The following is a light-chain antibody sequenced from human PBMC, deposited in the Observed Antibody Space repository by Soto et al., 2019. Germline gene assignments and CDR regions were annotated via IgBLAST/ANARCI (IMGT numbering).Light chain of an antibody. CDR3: AAWDASLSGHV. J-gene: IGLJ1*01. Sequence: QSVLTQSPSASGTPGQRVTISCYGSSSNIGSYPVYWYQQLPGTAPKLLINSDEQRPSGVPDRFSASKSGTSASLAISGLRSEDEADYYCAAWDASLSGHVFGAGTKLTVL. CDR1: SSNIGSYP. V-gene: IGLV1-47*02. CDR2: SDE.